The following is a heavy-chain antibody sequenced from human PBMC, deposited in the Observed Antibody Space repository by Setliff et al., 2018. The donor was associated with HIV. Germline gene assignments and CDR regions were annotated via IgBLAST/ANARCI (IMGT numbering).Heavy chain of an antibody. CDR2: INAGDDNT. V-gene: IGHV1-3*01. J-gene: IGHJ4*02. Sequence: VKVSCKAFGYAFSTNAIHWVRQAPGQRLEWMGYINAGDDNTRYSEKFQGRVTITRDTSANTAYMELSSLRSEDTAVYYCARGSCSGCYLSDYWGLGTLVTVS. D-gene: IGHD6-19*01. CDR3: ARGSCSGCYLSDY. CDR1: GYAFSTNA.